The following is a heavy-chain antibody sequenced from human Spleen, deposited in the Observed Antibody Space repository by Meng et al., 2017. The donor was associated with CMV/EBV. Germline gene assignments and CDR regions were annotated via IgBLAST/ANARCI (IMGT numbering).Heavy chain of an antibody. Sequence: YTFTSYYMHWVRQAPGQGLEWMGIINPSGGSTSYAQKFQGRVTMTRDTSTSTVYMELSSLRSDDTAVYYCARGYDFWSGYYSGAVDYWGQGTLVTVSS. CDR1: YTFTSYY. CDR3: ARGYDFWSGYYSGAVDY. CDR2: INPSGGST. J-gene: IGHJ4*02. D-gene: IGHD3-3*01. V-gene: IGHV1-46*01.